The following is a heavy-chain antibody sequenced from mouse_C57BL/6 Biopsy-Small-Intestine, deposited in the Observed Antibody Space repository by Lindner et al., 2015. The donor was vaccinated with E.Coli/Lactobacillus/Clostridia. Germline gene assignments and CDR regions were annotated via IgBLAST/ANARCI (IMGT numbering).Heavy chain of an antibody. V-gene: IGHV1-81*01. Sequence: VQLQESGAELARPGASVKLSCKASGYTFTSYGISWVKQRTGQGLEWIGEIYPRSGNTYYNEKFKGKATLTADESSSTAYMELRSLTSEDSAVYFCARRIPYAMDYWGQGTSVTVSS. CDR2: IYPRSGNT. CDR3: ARRIPYAMDY. CDR1: GYTFTSYG. J-gene: IGHJ4*01.